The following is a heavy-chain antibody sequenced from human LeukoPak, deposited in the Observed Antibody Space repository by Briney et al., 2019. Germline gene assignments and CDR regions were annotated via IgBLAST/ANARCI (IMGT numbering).Heavy chain of an antibody. CDR2: IDPSDSHT. CDR1: GSRFTSYW. J-gene: IGHJ6*02. Sequence: GESLRISCQGSGSRFTSYWISWVRQMPGKGLEWMGRIDPSDSHTTYSPSFQVHVPCPADKSIRTAYLKWRSLKASDTAMYYCARRGIAAGMDVWGQGTTVTVSS. CDR3: ARRGIAAGMDV. V-gene: IGHV5-10-1*01. D-gene: IGHD6-13*01.